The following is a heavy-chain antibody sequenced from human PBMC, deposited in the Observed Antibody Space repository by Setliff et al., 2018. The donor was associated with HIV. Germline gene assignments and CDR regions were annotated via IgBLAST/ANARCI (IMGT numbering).Heavy chain of an antibody. J-gene: IGHJ3*02. D-gene: IGHD3-10*01. V-gene: IGHV1-18*01. CDR1: GYIFISYG. CDR3: ARAPKRVYYYGSGTYLHDAFDI. CDR2: ISAYNGNT. Sequence: ASVKVSCKASGYIFISYGFSWVRQAPGQGLEWMGWISAYNGNTNYAQKLQGRVTMTTDTSTSTAYMELRNLRSDDTAVYYCARAPKRVYYYGSGTYLHDAFDIWGQGTMVTVTS.